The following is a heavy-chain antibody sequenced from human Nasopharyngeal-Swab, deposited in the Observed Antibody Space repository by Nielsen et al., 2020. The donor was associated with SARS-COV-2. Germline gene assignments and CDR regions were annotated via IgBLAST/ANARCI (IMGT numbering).Heavy chain of an antibody. CDR2: ISTYNGNT. CDR3: ARNPTARTVTHYFDY. Sequence: ASVKVSCKVSGGTFNSYSFSWVRQAPGQGLEWMGWISTYNGNTHYEQKFRGRVSMTTDTSTNTAYMELRSLTSDDTAVYYCARNPTARTVTHYFDYWGQGALVTVSS. J-gene: IGHJ4*02. V-gene: IGHV1-18*01. D-gene: IGHD2-8*02. CDR1: GGTFNSYS.